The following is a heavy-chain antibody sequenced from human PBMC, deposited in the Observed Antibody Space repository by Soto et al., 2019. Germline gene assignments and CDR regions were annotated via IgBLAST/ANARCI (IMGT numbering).Heavy chain of an antibody. CDR3: AREASGVGATKSDP. Sequence: SETLSLTCTVSGGSISSGGYYWSWIRQHPGKGLEWIGYIYYSGSTYYNPSLKSRVTISVDTSKNQFSLKLSSVTAADTAVYYCAREASGVGATKSDPCGQGTLLTFSS. CDR2: IYYSGST. J-gene: IGHJ5*02. CDR1: GGSISSGGYY. V-gene: IGHV4-31*03. D-gene: IGHD1-26*01.